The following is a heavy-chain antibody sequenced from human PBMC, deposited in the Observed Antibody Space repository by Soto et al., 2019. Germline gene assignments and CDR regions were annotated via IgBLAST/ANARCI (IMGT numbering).Heavy chain of an antibody. CDR2: IYYSGTT. Sequence: QLQLQESGPGLVKPSETLSLTCTVSGGSISSSSYYWGWIRQPPGKGLEWIGNIYYSGTTYYNPSLKSRVTISVDTSKNQFSLTLSSVTAADTAVYYCARQGSGYGFDYWGQGTLVTVSS. CDR3: ARQGSGYGFDY. CDR1: GGSISSSSYY. D-gene: IGHD5-12*01. V-gene: IGHV4-39*01. J-gene: IGHJ4*02.